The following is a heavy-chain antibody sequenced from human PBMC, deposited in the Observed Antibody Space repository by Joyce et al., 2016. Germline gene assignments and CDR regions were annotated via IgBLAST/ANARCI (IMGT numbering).Heavy chain of an antibody. CDR1: GFSVSNSY. CDR3: ARVGYTFAPADP. D-gene: IGHD5-18*01. CDR2: IHSGGET. V-gene: IGHV3-66*01. Sequence: EVQFVQSGGGSVQPGGSLRLSCAGSGFSVSNSYMFWVRQAPGNGLEWVSVIHSGGETDYADSVKGRFTVSRDSSENTLSLHMASLRADDTAVYYCARVGYTFAPADPWGQGALVTVSS. J-gene: IGHJ5*02.